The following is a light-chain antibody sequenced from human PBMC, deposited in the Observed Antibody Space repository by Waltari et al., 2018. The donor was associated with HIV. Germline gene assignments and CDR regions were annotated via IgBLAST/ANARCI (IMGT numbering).Light chain of an antibody. J-gene: IGKJ4*01. V-gene: IGKV3-15*01. Sequence: EIVMTQSPAPLSVSPGERATLSCRASQSVSSNLAWYQQKAGQAPRLLIYGASTRATGIPARFSGSGSGTEFTLTISSLQSEDFAVYYCQQYNNWPPLTFGGRTKVEIK. CDR3: QQYNNWPPLT. CDR2: GAS. CDR1: QSVSSN.